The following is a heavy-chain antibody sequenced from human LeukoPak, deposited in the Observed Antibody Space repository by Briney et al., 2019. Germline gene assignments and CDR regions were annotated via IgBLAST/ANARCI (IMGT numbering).Heavy chain of an antibody. CDR2: IYTSGST. D-gene: IGHD3-9*01. V-gene: IGHV4-4*07. CDR1: GGSITSYY. Sequence: SETLSLTCTVSGGSITSYYWSWIRQPAGKGLEWIGRIYTSGSTNYNPSLKSRVTISVDTSKNQFSLKLSSVTAADTAVYYCASQYYDILTGYYPMDVWGKGTTVTISS. J-gene: IGHJ6*03. CDR3: ASQYYDILTGYYPMDV.